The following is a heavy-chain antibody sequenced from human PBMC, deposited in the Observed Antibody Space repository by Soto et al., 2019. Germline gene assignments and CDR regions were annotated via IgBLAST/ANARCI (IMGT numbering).Heavy chain of an antibody. Sequence: QVQLVESGGGLVKPGGSLTLSCVGSGFALSDYYMSWIRQTPGKGLEWVAYIGHTGSPTFYADSVKGRFTISRDNAKNSLYLQMNSLRAEDTALYYCARGSWYYCFDWWGQGTLVTVSS. CDR1: GFALSDYY. D-gene: IGHD6-13*01. J-gene: IGHJ4*02. CDR2: IGHTGSPT. V-gene: IGHV3-11*01. CDR3: ARGSWYYCFDW.